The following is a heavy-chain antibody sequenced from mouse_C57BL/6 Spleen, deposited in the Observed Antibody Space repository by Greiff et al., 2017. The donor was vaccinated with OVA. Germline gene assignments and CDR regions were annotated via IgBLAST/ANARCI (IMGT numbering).Heavy chain of an antibody. V-gene: IGHV1-18*01. CDR3: ARGRVTTVVATDYAMDY. J-gene: IGHJ4*01. CDR1: GYTFTDYN. Sequence: VQLQQSGPELVKPGASVKIPCKASGYTFTDYNMDWVKQSHGKSLEWIGDINPNNGGTIYNQKFKGKATLTVDKSSSTAYMELRSLTSEDTAVYYCARGRVTTVVATDYAMDYWGQGTSVTVSS. CDR2: INPNNGGT. D-gene: IGHD1-1*01.